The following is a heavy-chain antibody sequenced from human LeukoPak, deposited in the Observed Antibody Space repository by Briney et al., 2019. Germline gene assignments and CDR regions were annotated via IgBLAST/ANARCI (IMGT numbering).Heavy chain of an antibody. CDR2: ISYDGSNK. CDR1: GFTFSSYA. Sequence: GGSLRLSCAASGFTFSSYAMHWVRQAPGKGLEWVAVISYDGSNKYYADSVKGRFTISRDNSKNTLYLQMNSLRAEDTAVYYCARDPTSEYYFDYWGQGTLVTVSS. V-gene: IGHV3-30-3*01. CDR3: ARDPTSEYYFDY. J-gene: IGHJ4*02.